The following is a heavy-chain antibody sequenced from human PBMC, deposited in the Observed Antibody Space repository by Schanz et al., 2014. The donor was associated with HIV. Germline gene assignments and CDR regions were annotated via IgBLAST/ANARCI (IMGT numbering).Heavy chain of an antibody. V-gene: IGHV1-2*02. CDR1: GYTFTNYF. CDR3: ARSRGSGSYYPPPVY. J-gene: IGHJ4*02. D-gene: IGHD3-10*01. CDR2: INPNSGDT. Sequence: QVQLVQSGAEVKKPGASVKVSCKASGYTFTNYFIHWVRQAPGQGLEWMGWINPNSGDTDYAQKFQGGLTMTRDPPTSTANMELSRLRSEDTAVYYCARSRGSGSYYPPPVYWGQGTLVTVSS.